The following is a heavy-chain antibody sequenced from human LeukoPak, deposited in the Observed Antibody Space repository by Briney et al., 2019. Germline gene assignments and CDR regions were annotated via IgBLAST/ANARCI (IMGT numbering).Heavy chain of an antibody. Sequence: SETLSLTCTVSGGSISSYYWSWIRQPAGKGLEWIGRIYSSGSTNYNPSLKSRVTMSVDTSKSQFSLKLSSVTTADTAVYYCARDAWDRRAGYSNCFDLWGQGTLVTVSS. CDR2: IYSSGST. J-gene: IGHJ4*02. CDR3: ARDAWDRRAGYSNCFDL. CDR1: GGSISSYY. V-gene: IGHV4-4*07. D-gene: IGHD3-9*01.